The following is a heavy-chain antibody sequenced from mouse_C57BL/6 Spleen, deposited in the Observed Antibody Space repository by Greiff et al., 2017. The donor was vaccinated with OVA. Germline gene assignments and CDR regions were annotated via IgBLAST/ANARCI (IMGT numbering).Heavy chain of an antibody. Sequence: DVQLQESGPELVKPGASVKMSCKASGYTFTDYNMHWVKQSHGKSLEWIGYINPNNGGTSYNQKFKGKATLTVNKSSSTAYMELRSLTSEDSAGYYCAIYGSSYGGGYFDVWGTGTTVTVSS. CDR2: INPNNGGT. CDR3: AIYGSSYGGGYFDV. J-gene: IGHJ1*03. CDR1: GYTFTDYN. D-gene: IGHD1-1*01. V-gene: IGHV1-22*01.